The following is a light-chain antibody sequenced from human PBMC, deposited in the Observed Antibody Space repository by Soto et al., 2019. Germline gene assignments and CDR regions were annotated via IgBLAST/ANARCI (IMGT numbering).Light chain of an antibody. J-gene: IGLJ1*01. V-gene: IGLV2-23*01. CDR1: SSDVGSYNL. CDR3: CSYAGRSTYV. CDR2: EGS. Sequence: QSVLTQPASVSGSPGQSITISCTGTSSDVGSYNLVSWYQHHPGKAPKLMIYEGSKRPSGVSNRFSDSKSGNTASLTISGLQAEDEAVYYCCSYAGRSTYVFGTGTKVTV.